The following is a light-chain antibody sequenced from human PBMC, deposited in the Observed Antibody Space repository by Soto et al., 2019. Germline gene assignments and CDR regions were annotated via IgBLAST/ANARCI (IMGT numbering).Light chain of an antibody. CDR1: YIGSRS. CDR3: QVWDRNSDVS. CDR2: DDS. V-gene: IGLV3-21*02. J-gene: IGLJ2*01. Sequence: SYELNQPPSVSVAPGQTARITCGGNYIGSRSVHWYHQKPGQAPVLVVHDDSDRTSGIPERFSCSKSENTATLTISRVEAGDEADFYCQVWDRNSDVSFGGGTKLTVL.